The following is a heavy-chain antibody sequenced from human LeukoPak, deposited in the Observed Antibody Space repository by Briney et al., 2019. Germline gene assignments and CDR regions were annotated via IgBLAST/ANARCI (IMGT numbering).Heavy chain of an antibody. CDR2: ISDSGGTT. Sequence: GGSLRLSCTLSGLTFSNYAMSWGHQAPGRGLEWVSVISDSGGTTDYADSVKGRFTISRDNSRNTLFLQLSSLRDDDTATYYCAKRIGYDYGYYDYWGQGALVTVTS. CDR3: AKRIGYDYGYYDY. D-gene: IGHD5-18*01. V-gene: IGHV3-23*01. J-gene: IGHJ4*02. CDR1: GLTFSNYA.